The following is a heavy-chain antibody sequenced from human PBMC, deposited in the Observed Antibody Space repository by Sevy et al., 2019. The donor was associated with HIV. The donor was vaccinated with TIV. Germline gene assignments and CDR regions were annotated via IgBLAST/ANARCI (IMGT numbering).Heavy chain of an antibody. V-gene: IGHV3-23*01. CDR1: GFTFSSYA. Sequence: GGSLRLSCGVSGFTFSSYAMSWVRQAPGKGLEWVSGISGSGGSTYYADSVKGRFTISRDNSKNKLYLQMTSLRAEDTAVYYCAKEGFGYHYDSSGNLDYWGQGTLVTVS. CDR2: ISGSGGST. J-gene: IGHJ4*02. D-gene: IGHD3-22*01. CDR3: AKEGFGYHYDSSGNLDY.